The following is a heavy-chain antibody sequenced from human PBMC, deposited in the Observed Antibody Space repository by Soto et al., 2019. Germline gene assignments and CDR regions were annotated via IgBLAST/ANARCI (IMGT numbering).Heavy chain of an antibody. D-gene: IGHD2-8*01. V-gene: IGHV4-34*01. Sequence: PSETLSLTCAVYGGSFSGYYWNWIRQPPGKGLEWIGETSHDGVTNYNPSLEGRVTISIDKSKNQFYLDLNSVTAADTAMYYCAGNGDCTRPGCIVGWFDPWAPGTLVPVSS. CDR3: AGNGDCTRPGCIVGWFDP. CDR1: GGSFSGYY. CDR2: TSHDGVT. J-gene: IGHJ5*02.